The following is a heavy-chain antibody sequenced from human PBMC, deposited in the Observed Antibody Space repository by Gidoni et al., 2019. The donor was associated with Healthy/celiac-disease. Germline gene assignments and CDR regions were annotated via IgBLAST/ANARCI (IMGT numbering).Heavy chain of an antibody. CDR1: GFTFSSSA. CDR2: ISGSGGST. V-gene: IGHV3-23*01. Sequence: EVQLLESGGGLVQPGGSLRLSCAASGFTFSSSAMSWVRQAPGKGLEWVSAISGSGGSTYYADSVKGRFTISRDNSKNTLYLQMNSLRAEDTAVYYCAKDLEESPLSGPLLFDYWGQGTLVTVSS. D-gene: IGHD1-26*01. CDR3: AKDLEESPLSGPLLFDY. J-gene: IGHJ4*02.